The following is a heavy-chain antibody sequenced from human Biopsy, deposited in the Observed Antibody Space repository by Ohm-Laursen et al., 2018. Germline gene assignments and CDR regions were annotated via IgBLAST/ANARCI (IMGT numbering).Heavy chain of an antibody. V-gene: IGHV3-11*01. J-gene: IGHJ6*02. Sequence: SLRLSCAASGFTFSDCYMNWIRQAPGKGLEWVSFITNTGRTVYADSVKGRFTISRDNADNSLHLQMKSLRAEDTAVYYCARELGNGMDVWGQGTPVTVSS. CDR3: ARELGNGMDV. CDR1: GFTFSDCY. CDR2: ITNTGRTV.